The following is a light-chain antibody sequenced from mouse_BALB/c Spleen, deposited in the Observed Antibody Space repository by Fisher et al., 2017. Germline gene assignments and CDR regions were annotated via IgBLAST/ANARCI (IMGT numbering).Light chain of an antibody. CDR1: ESVDNYGISF. CDR2: AEF. J-gene: IGKJ2*01. CDR3: QQSNEDTYT. V-gene: IGKV3-2*01. Sequence: DIVLTQTTASLAVSLGQRATISCRASESVDNYGISFMNWFQQKPGQPHKLLIYAEFNQGSGVPARFSGSGTGTDLTLNIHPVEEEVAAPYYCQQSNEDTYTHGGVTKLELK.